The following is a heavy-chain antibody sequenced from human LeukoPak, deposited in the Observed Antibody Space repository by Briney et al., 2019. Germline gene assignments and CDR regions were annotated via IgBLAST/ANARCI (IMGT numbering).Heavy chain of an antibody. V-gene: IGHV1-2*06. CDR2: INPNSGGT. J-gene: IGHJ4*02. CDR3: ARDSIYYYDSSGYYGY. D-gene: IGHD3-22*01. CDR1: GYTFTGYY. Sequence: GASVKVSCKASGYTFTGYYMHWVRQAPGQGLEWMGRINPNSGGTNYAQKFQGRVTMTRDTSISTAYMELSRLRSDDTAVYYCARDSIYYYDSSGYYGYWGQGTLVTVSS.